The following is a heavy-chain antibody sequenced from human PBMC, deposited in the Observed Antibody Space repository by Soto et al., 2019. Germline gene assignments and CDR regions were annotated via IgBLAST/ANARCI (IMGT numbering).Heavy chain of an antibody. CDR2: IYNSGST. Sequence: SETVSLTCTVSGGSISSVYYYWSWIRQPPGKGLEWIGHIYNSGSTYSNPSLKSRVTISVDTSKNQFSLNLSSVTATDTAVYYCARGPAGDKVDYWGQGTLVTVSS. CDR3: ARGPAGDKVDY. D-gene: IGHD7-27*01. V-gene: IGHV4-30-4*01. CDR1: GGSISSVYYY. J-gene: IGHJ4*02.